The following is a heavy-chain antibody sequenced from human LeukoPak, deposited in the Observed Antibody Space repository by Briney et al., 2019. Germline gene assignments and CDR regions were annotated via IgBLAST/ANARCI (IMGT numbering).Heavy chain of an antibody. Sequence: ASVKVSCKASGYTFTGYYMHWVRQAPGQGLEWMGWINPNSGGTNYAQKFQGRVTMTRDTSISTAYMEQSRLRSDDTAVYYCARGLHCSSTSCYTYGYWGQGTLVTVSS. CDR3: ARGLHCSSTSCYTYGY. CDR1: GYTFTGYY. CDR2: INPNSGGT. J-gene: IGHJ4*02. D-gene: IGHD2-2*02. V-gene: IGHV1-2*02.